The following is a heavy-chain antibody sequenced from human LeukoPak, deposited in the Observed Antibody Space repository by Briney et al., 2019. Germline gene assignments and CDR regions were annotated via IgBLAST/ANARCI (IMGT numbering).Heavy chain of an antibody. J-gene: IGHJ4*02. Sequence: PGGSLRLSCSGSGFTFSNYVMSWVRQAPGKGLEWVSCVSGSGGRGATYYTDPVKGRFTISRDNAKNTMYLQMNSLSGEDTAIYYCAKDIAASGLPRIFDFWGQGTLVTVSS. CDR3: AKDIAASGLPRIFDF. D-gene: IGHD6-13*01. CDR1: GFTFSNYV. CDR2: VSGSGGRGAT. V-gene: IGHV3-23*01.